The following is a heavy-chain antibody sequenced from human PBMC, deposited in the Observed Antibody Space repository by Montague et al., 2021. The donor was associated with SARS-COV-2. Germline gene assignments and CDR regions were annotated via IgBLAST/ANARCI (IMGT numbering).Heavy chain of an antibody. CDR1: GGSISGYY. Sequence: SETLSLTCTVSGGSISGYYWCWICQPPGKGLELIGNIYIRGSTKYNSFLDSRVTVAVSRSKNQVSLKLSSVTAADTAVYYCARLLRSCTNGVCRTYYYYAMDAWGQGTTVTVSS. V-gene: IGHV4-4*09. CDR2: IYIRGST. D-gene: IGHD2-8*01. CDR3: ARLLRSCTNGVCRTYYYYAMDA. J-gene: IGHJ6*02.